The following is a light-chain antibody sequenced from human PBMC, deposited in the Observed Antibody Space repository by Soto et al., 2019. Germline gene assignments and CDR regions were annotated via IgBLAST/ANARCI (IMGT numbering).Light chain of an antibody. CDR2: KAS. CDR3: QQYNNYGSWT. CDR1: QSISAW. J-gene: IGKJ1*01. Sequence: DIQMTQSPSTLSASVGDRVTITCRASQSISAWLAWYQQKPGKAPKLLIYKASSLESGVPSRFIGSGSGTEFTLTISSLPSDDFATYYCQQYNNYGSWTFGQGTKVEIK. V-gene: IGKV1-5*03.